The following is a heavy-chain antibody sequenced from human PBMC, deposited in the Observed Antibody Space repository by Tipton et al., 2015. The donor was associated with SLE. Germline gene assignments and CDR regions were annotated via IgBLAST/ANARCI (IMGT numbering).Heavy chain of an antibody. V-gene: IGHV4-39*07. D-gene: IGHD2-15*01. J-gene: IGHJ4*02. Sequence: TLSLTCTVSGGSISSSSHYWGWIRQPPGKGLEWIGNIFYSGSIYYNPSLKSRVTISVDRSKNQFSLMLTSVTAADTAMYYCARSSGDSLYYFNHWGQGTQVTVTS. CDR3: ARSSGDSLYYFNH. CDR1: GGSISSSSHY. CDR2: IFYSGSI.